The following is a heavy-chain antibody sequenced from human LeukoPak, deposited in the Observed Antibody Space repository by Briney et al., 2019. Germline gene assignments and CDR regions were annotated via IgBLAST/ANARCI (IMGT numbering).Heavy chain of an antibody. D-gene: IGHD6-13*01. CDR1: GGSISSGGYY. J-gene: IGHJ4*02. CDR2: IYHSGST. CDR3: ARVPVPSWGIAAAGTNYFDY. V-gene: IGHV4-31*03. Sequence: PSETLSLTCTVSGGSISSGGYYWSWIRQHPGKGLEWIGYIYHSGSTYYNPSLKSRVTISVDRSKNQFSLKLSSVTAADTAVYYCARVPVPSWGIAAAGTNYFDYWGQGTLVTVSS.